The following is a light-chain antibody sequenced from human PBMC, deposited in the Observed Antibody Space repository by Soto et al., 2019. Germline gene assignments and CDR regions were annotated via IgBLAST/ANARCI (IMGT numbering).Light chain of an antibody. CDR2: DAS. J-gene: IGKJ1*01. Sequence: ENVLTQSPGTLSLSPLERATLSCRASQSVGTYLAWYQQKPGQAPRLLIFDASKRATGIPARFSGSGSGTDFTLTISSLEPEDFAVYYCQQRSNWWTFGQGTKGGYQ. CDR3: QQRSNWWT. CDR1: QSVGTY. V-gene: IGKV3-11*01.